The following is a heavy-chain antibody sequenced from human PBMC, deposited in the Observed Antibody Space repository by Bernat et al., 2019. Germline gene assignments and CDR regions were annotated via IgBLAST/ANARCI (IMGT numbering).Heavy chain of an antibody. V-gene: IGHV4-39*01. J-gene: IGHJ4*02. CDR1: GGSTSSSSYF. D-gene: IGHD3-22*01. CDR3: ARGGYYYDSSGYYYYFDY. Sequence: QLQLQESGPGLVKPSETLSLTSTVPGGSTSSSSYFWGWIPQPPGRGLEWIGSIYYSGSTYYNPSLRSRVTISVDTSKNQFSLKLSSVTAADTAVYYCARGGYYYDSSGYYYYFDYWGQGTLVTVSS. CDR2: IYYSGST.